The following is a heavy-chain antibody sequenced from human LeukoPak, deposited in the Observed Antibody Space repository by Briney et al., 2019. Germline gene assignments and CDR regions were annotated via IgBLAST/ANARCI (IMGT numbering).Heavy chain of an antibody. Sequence: PGGSLRLSXAASGFTFSSYWMSWVRQAPGKGLEWVANIKQDGSEKYYVDSVKGRFTISRDNAKNSLYLQMNSPRAEDTAVYYCAREQGYSSSWYTGYYYYYMDVWGKGTTVAVSS. V-gene: IGHV3-7*01. D-gene: IGHD6-13*01. CDR1: GFTFSSYW. CDR2: IKQDGSEK. J-gene: IGHJ6*03. CDR3: AREQGYSSSWYTGYYYYYMDV.